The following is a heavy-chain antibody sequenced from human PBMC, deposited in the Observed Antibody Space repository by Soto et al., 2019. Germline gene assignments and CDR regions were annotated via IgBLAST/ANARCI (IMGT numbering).Heavy chain of an antibody. CDR2: IKSESDGGTT. CDR1: GFSFSDAW. CDR3: VNSAQYGNFDY. J-gene: IGHJ4*02. D-gene: IGHD4-17*01. Sequence: GGSLRLSCAASGFSFSDAWMSWVRLAPGRGLEWIGRIKSESDGGTTDYAAPVKGRFTISRDNSKNTLYLQMSSLRAEDTAVYYCVNSAQYGNFDYWGQGTLVTVSS. V-gene: IGHV3-15*05.